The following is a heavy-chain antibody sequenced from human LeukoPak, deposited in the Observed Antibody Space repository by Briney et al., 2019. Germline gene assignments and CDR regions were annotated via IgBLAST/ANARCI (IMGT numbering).Heavy chain of an antibody. V-gene: IGHV1-46*01. J-gene: IGHJ4*02. CDR1: GYTFTIYD. D-gene: IGHD2/OR15-2a*01. CDR2: ISPSDGST. CDR3: TRGASYFYFVY. Sequence: ASVKVSCTSSGYTFTIYDKEWTRQAPGQGLEWMGIISPSDGSTTYAQKFQARVTMTRDTSTSTVYMELSSLRSEDTAVYFCTRGASYFYFVYCGQGTLVTVSS.